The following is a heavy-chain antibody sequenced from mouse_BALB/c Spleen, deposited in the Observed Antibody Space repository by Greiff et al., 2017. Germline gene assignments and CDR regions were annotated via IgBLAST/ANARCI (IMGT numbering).Heavy chain of an antibody. V-gene: IGHV5-17*02. CDR1: GFTFSSFG. CDR2: ISSGSSTI. Sequence: EVQLVESGGGLVQPGGSRKLSCAASGFTFSSFGMHWVHQAPEKGLEWVAYISSGSSTIYYADTVKGRFTISRDNPKNTLFLQMTSLRSEDTAMYYCARSLYGNSYWYFDVWGAGTTVTVSS. D-gene: IGHD2-1*01. J-gene: IGHJ1*01. CDR3: ARSLYGNSYWYFDV.